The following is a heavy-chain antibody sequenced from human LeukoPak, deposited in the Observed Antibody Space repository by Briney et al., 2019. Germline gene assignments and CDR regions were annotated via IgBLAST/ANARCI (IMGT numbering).Heavy chain of an antibody. J-gene: IGHJ4*02. V-gene: IGHV3-15*01. CDR3: TTGLTMVRGLMSYSDY. CDR1: GFTFNNAW. CDR2: IKSKTDGGTT. D-gene: IGHD3-10*01. Sequence: GGSLRLSCAASGFTFNNAWMTWVRQAPGKGLEWVGRIKSKTDGGTTDYAAPVKGRFTISRDDSKNTLYLQMNSLKTEDTAVYYCTTGLTMVRGLMSYSDYWGQGTLGTVSS.